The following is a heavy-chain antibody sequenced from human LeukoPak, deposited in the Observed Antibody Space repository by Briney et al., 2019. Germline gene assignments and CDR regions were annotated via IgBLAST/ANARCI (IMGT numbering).Heavy chain of an antibody. J-gene: IGHJ4*02. CDR1: GFTFSSYW. D-gene: IGHD3-16*01. CDR3: ARGGIRPSDY. CDR2: INSDGSST. Sequence: TGGSLRLSCATSGFTFSSYWMHWVRQAPGKGLVWVSRINSDGSSTSYADSVKGRFTISRDNAKNTLYLQMDSLRAEDTAVYNCARGGIRPSDYWGQGTLVTVSS. V-gene: IGHV3-74*01.